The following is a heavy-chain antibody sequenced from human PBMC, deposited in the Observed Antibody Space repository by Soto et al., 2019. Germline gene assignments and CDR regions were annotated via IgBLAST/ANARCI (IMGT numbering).Heavy chain of an antibody. CDR3: ARKRSSAWYLDY. J-gene: IGHJ4*02. D-gene: IGHD6-19*01. V-gene: IGHV4-34*01. Sequence: QVQLQQWGAGLLKPSETLSLTCAVYGGSFSGYYWSWIRQSPGKGLEWIGEINHSGSTTYNPSLKRRVTISVDTSKNQFSLKLSSVTAADTSVYYCARKRSSAWYLDYWGQGTLVTVSS. CDR2: INHSGST. CDR1: GGSFSGYY.